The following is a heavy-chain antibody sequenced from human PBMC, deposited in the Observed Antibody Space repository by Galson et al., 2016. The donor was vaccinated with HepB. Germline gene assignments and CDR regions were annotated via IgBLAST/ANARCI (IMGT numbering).Heavy chain of an antibody. D-gene: IGHD2-15*01. CDR1: GFSFNSYA. V-gene: IGHV3-23*01. Sequence: LRLSCAASGFSFNSYAMSWVRQAPGKGLEWVSVINCNGVSRYSVDSVRGRFTISRDNSKDTLYLQMDSLRVEDTAVYFCAKGLESGGSCNDYWGQGTLVTVSS. J-gene: IGHJ4*02. CDR3: AKGLESGGSCNDY. CDR2: INCNGVSR.